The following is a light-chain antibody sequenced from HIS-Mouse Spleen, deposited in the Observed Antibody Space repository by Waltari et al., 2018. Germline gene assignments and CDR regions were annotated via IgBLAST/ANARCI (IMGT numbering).Light chain of an antibody. CDR1: SSDVGCYNY. CDR3: CSYAGSYTGV. V-gene: IGLV2-11*01. CDR2: DVS. J-gene: IGLJ1*01. Sequence: QSALTQPRSVSGPPGQSVPISSPGTSSDVGCYNYVPGYQQHPGKAPKLMIYDVSKRPSGVPDRFSGSKSGNTASLTISGLQAEDEADYYCCSYAGSYTGVFGTGTKVTVL.